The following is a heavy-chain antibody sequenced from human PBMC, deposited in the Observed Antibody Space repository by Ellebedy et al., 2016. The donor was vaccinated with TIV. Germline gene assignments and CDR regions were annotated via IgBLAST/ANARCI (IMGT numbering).Heavy chain of an antibody. CDR3: ARDPYGSGITYHYGMDV. D-gene: IGHD3-10*01. V-gene: IGHV1-2*02. CDR2: INPNSGGT. J-gene: IGHJ6*02. Sequence: AASVKVSCKASGYTFTGYYMHWVRQAPGQGLEWMGWINPNSGGTNYAQKFQGRVTMTRDTSISTAYMELSRLRSDDTAVYYCARDPYGSGITYHYGMDVWGQGTTVTVSS. CDR1: GYTFTGYY.